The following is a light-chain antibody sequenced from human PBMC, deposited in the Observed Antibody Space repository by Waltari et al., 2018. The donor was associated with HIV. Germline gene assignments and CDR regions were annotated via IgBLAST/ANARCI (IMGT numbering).Light chain of an antibody. V-gene: IGLV7-46*01. J-gene: IGLJ3*02. CDR1: TGAVPSGHY. CDR2: DTS. Sequence: QAVVTQEPSLTVSPGGTVTLTCDSTTGAVPSGHYPYWFPHKPGQAPTTLIYDTSKKRSWTPARFSGSLLGGKAALTLAGALSEEEADYYCLLSYSGVRVFGGGTRVTVL. CDR3: LLSYSGVRV.